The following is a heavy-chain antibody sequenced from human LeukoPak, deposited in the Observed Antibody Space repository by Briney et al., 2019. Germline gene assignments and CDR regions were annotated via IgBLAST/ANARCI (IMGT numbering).Heavy chain of an antibody. V-gene: IGHV1-2*02. D-gene: IGHD6-13*01. Sequence: ASVKVSCKASGYTFTGYYMHWVRQAPGQGLEWMGWINPNSGGTNYAQKFQGRVTMTRDTSISTVYMELSRLRSDDTAVYYCARDQSSSWYLGYYFDYWGQGTLVTVSS. CDR1: GYTFTGYY. CDR3: ARDQSSSWYLGYYFDY. CDR2: INPNSGGT. J-gene: IGHJ4*02.